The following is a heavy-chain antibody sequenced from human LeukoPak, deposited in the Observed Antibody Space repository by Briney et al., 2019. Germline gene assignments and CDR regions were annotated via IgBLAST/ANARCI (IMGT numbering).Heavy chain of an antibody. D-gene: IGHD5-12*01. CDR3: ARAWPRDAFDI. V-gene: IGHV1-58*02. J-gene: IGHJ3*02. CDR1: GFTFTSSA. Sequence: SVKVSCKASGFTFTSSAMQWVRQARGQRLEWIGWIVVGSGNTNYAQKLQGRVTMTTDTSTSTAYMELRSLRSDDTAVYYCARAWPRDAFDIWGRGTMVTVSS. CDR2: IVVGSGNT.